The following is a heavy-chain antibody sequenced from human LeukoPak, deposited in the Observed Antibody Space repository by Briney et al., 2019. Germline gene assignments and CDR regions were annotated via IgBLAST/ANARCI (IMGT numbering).Heavy chain of an antibody. J-gene: IGHJ4*02. CDR1: RFTFSDYY. Sequence: GGSLRLSCAASRFTFSDYYMVWIRQAPGKGLEWVSYISNSGSSTKYADSVKGRFTISRDSAKNSLSLQMNSVRPEDTAVYYCARADRTSWCDYWGQGTLVTVSS. CDR3: ARADRTSWCDY. CDR2: ISNSGSST. V-gene: IGHV3-11*05. D-gene: IGHD6-13*01.